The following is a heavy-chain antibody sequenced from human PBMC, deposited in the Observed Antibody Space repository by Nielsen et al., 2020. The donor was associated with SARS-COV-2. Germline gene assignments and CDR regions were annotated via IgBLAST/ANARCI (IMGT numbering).Heavy chain of an antibody. V-gene: IGHV4-34*01. CDR1: GGSFSGYY. Sequence: SETLSLTCAVYGGSFSGYYWSWIRQPPGTGLEWIGEINHSGSTNYNPSLKSRVTISVDTSKNQFSLKLSSVTAADTAVYYCARGARGIAVAGDNWFDPWGQGTLVTVSS. J-gene: IGHJ5*02. D-gene: IGHD6-19*01. CDR2: INHSGST. CDR3: ARGARGIAVAGDNWFDP.